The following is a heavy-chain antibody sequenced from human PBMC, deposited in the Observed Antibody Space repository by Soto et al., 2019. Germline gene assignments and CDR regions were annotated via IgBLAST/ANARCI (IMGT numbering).Heavy chain of an antibody. CDR2: ISYDGSNK. J-gene: IGHJ4*02. CDR3: ANESRRSGFFDY. V-gene: IGHV3-30*18. Sequence: QVQLVESGGGVVQPGRSLRLSCAAAGFTFSSDGMHWVRQAPGKGLEWVAVISYDGSNKYYADSVKGRFTIYRNNTKNTRYLQMNSRRAEETAVYYGANESRRSGFFDYWGQGTLVTVSS. D-gene: IGHD6-19*01. CDR1: GFTFSSDG.